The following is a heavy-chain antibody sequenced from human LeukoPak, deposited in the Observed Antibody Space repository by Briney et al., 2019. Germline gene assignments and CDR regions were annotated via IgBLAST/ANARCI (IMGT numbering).Heavy chain of an antibody. CDR2: INPNSGDT. V-gene: IGHV1-2*02. D-gene: IGHD5-12*01. J-gene: IGHJ5*02. CDR1: GYTFTDYY. CDR3: AREKGGYSGYDSGWFDP. Sequence: GASVKVSCKASGYTFTDYYMHWVRQAPGQGLEWMGWINPNSGDTKYAQKFQGRATMSRDTSISTAYMELSSLRSEDTAVYYCAREKGGYSGYDSGWFDPWGQGTLVTVSS.